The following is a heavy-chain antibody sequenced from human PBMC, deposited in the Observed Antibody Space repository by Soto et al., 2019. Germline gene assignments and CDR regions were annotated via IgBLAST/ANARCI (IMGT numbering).Heavy chain of an antibody. J-gene: IGHJ5*02. D-gene: IGHD2-21*01. CDR3: ARQPTTGDTDLWFDP. CDR1: GGSISTRRSY. Sequence: QLQLLESGPGLVKASETLSLTCNVSGGSISTRRSYWAWIRQPPGKGLEWLANIFYSGSTYYNPSLARRVTVSVDTSKNEFSLKLRCVTAADTAVDYCARQPTTGDTDLWFDPWGQGTLVTVSS. CDR2: IFYSGST. V-gene: IGHV4-39*01.